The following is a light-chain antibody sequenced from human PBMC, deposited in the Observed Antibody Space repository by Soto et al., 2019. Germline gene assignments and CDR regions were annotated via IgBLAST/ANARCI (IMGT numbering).Light chain of an antibody. Sequence: QSVXTQPPSASGTPGQRVTISCSTSSSNLGDNTVNWYQHVPGTAPKLLIYSYDQRPSGVPDRFSGSKSGTSASLAISGLQSEDEADYYCAAWDGSLDGYVFGTGTRSPS. CDR2: SYD. CDR1: SSNLGDNT. J-gene: IGLJ1*01. V-gene: IGLV1-44*01. CDR3: AAWDGSLDGYV.